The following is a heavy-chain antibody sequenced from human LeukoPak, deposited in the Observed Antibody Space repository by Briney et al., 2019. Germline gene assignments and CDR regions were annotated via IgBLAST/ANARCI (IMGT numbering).Heavy chain of an antibody. Sequence: ASVKVSCTASGYTFTGYYMPSVRQAPGQGREWMGWINPNSGGTNYAQKLQGRDTMTTDTSTSTAYMELRSLRSDDTAVYYCAREGATVTTFARTIPLFDYWGQGTLVTVSS. D-gene: IGHD4-17*01. J-gene: IGHJ4*02. CDR2: INPNSGGT. CDR3: AREGATVTTFARTIPLFDY. CDR1: GYTFTGYY. V-gene: IGHV1-2*02.